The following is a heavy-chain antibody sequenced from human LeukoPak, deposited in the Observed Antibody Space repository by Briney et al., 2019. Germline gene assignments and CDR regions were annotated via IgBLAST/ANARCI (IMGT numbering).Heavy chain of an antibody. J-gene: IGHJ4*02. CDR2: INAYNDNT. V-gene: IGHV1-18*04. CDR3: ARAGGSYSPSDY. Sequence: EASVKVSCKASGYTFTGYYMHWVRQAPGQGLEWMGWINAYNDNTNYAQKFQGRVTMTTDTSTSTAYMELRSLRSDDTAVFYCARAGGSYSPSDYWGQGTLVTVSS. D-gene: IGHD2-21*01. CDR1: GYTFTGYY.